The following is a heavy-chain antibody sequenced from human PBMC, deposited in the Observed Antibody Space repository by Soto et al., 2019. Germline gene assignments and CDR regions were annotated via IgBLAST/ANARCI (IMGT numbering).Heavy chain of an antibody. CDR3: ANFGPYGY. CDR2: ISGSGGST. V-gene: IGHV3-23*01. CDR1: GFTFCSHS. J-gene: IGHJ4*02. Sequence: PGGSPRLSCAAPGFTFCSHSLSWVRQAPGKGLEWVSAISGSGGSTYYADSVKGRFTISRDNSKNTLYLQMNSLRAEDTAVYYCANFGPYGYWGQGTLVTVSS. D-gene: IGHD3-10*01.